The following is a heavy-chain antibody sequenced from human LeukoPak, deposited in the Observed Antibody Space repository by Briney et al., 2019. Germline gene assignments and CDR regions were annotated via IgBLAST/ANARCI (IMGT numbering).Heavy chain of an antibody. V-gene: IGHV3-23*01. Sequence: GGSLRLSCAASGFTFSTYAMTWVRQAPGKGLEWVSMITGNGDSTDYADSVKGRFTISRDNSKMSLFLQMNSLRVDDTAVYYCAKDRLSSWGNGAFHIWGQGTMVTVSS. D-gene: IGHD3-16*01. CDR1: GFTFSTYA. CDR3: AKDRLSSWGNGAFHI. J-gene: IGHJ3*02. CDR2: ITGNGDST.